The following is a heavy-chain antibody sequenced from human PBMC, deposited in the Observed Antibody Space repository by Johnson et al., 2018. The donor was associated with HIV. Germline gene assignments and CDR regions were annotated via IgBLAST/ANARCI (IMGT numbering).Heavy chain of an antibody. V-gene: IGHV3-30-3*01. CDR1: RFTFRTYA. D-gene: IGHD4-11*01. Sequence: VQLVESGGGVVQPGRSLRLSCAASRFTFRTYAMHWVRQAPGKGLEWVALISYDGSNKYYADSVKGRFTISRDNSKNTLYLQMNSLRADDTAVYYCARDNEVTNAFDIWGQGTMVTVSS. CDR2: ISYDGSNK. J-gene: IGHJ3*02. CDR3: ARDNEVTNAFDI.